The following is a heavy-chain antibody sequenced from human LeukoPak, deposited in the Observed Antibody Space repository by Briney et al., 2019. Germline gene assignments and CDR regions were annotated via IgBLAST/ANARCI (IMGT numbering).Heavy chain of an antibody. J-gene: IGHJ5*02. Sequence: GASVKVSCKTSGYTFTDFYIHWVRQAPGQGLEWMGWSNPNNGGTNFAQKFQGRVTMTRDTSISTAYMELSGLRSDDTAVYYCVKGGGGEKRHHDWSGSSVSLNYFDPWGQGTLVTVSS. CDR1: GYTFTDFY. V-gene: IGHV1-2*02. CDR2: SNPNNGGT. CDR3: VKGGGGEKRHHDWSGSSVSLNYFDP. D-gene: IGHD3-3*01.